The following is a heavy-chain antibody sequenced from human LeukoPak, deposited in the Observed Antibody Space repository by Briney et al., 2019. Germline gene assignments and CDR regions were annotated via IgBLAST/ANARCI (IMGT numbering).Heavy chain of an antibody. CDR3: ARAVEMATAIDY. V-gene: IGHV4-59*11. D-gene: IGHD5-24*01. J-gene: IGHJ4*02. Sequence: SETLSLTCTVSGGSIGSHYWSWIRQPPGKGLEWIGYIYYSGSTNYNPSLKSRVTISVDTSKNQFSLRLSSVTAADTAVYYCARAVEMATAIDYWGQGTLVTVSS. CDR2: IYYSGST. CDR1: GGSIGSHY.